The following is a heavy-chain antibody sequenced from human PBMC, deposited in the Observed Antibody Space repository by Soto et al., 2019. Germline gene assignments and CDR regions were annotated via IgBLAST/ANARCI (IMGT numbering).Heavy chain of an antibody. D-gene: IGHD3-22*01. V-gene: IGHV3-23*01. CDR3: TKDPTWQYDSSTRGFCDY. Sequence: PGGSLRLSCASSVFTFSSFAITCVRHSPGKWLEWVSSISGSGGSRYYADSVKGRFTISRDNSKNTLYLQMNSLRVEDTAVYYCTKDPTWQYDSSTRGFCDYWGQGTLVIVS. CDR1: VFTFSSFA. CDR2: ISGSGGSR. J-gene: IGHJ4*02.